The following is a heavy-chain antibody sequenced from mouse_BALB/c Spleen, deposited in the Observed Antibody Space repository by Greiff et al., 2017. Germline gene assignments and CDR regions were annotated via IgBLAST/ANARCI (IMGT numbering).Heavy chain of an antibody. CDR3: ARSGTTV. V-gene: IGHV5-17*02. D-gene: IGHD1-1*01. CDR2: ISSGSSTI. Sequence: DVMLVESGGGLVQPGGSRKLSCAASGFTFSSFGMHWVRQAPEKGLEWVAYISSGSSTIYYADTVKGRFTISRDNPKNTLFLQMTSLRSEDTAMYYCARSGTTVWGQGTLVTVSA. CDR1: GFTFSSFG. J-gene: IGHJ3*01.